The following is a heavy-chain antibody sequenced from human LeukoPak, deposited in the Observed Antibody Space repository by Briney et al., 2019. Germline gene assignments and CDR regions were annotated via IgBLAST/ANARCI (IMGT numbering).Heavy chain of an antibody. CDR2: IYYSGST. Sequence: PSETLSLTCTVSGGSISSYYRSWIRQPPGKGLEWIGYIYYSGSTNYNPSLKSRVTISVDTSKNQFSLKLSSVTAADTAVYYCARETTMVPGDYWGQGTLVTVPS. CDR1: GGSISSYY. J-gene: IGHJ4*02. CDR3: ARETTMVPGDY. V-gene: IGHV4-59*01. D-gene: IGHD3-10*01.